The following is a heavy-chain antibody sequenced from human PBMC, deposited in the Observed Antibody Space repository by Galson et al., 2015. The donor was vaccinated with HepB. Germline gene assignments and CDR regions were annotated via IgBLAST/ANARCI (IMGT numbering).Heavy chain of an antibody. J-gene: IGHJ4*02. D-gene: IGHD6-13*01. CDR1: GGSNSSGDYY. CDR3: ARDSPNPDSGSWYVRFDY. CDR2: IYYSGST. V-gene: IGHV4-30-4*01. Sequence: TLSLTCTVSGGSNSSGDYYWSWIRQPPGKGLEWIGYIYYSGSTYYNPSLKSRVTISVDTSKNQFSLKLSSVTAAATAVYYCARDSPNPDSGSWYVRFDYWGQGTLVTVSS.